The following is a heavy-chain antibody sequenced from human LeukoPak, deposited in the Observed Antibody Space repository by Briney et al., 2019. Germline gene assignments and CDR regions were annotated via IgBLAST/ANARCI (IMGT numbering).Heavy chain of an antibody. D-gene: IGHD4-17*01. CDR1: GFTVTDNY. CDR2: IYPDGRT. CDR3: ARTNPVYGDYDY. Sequence: PGGSLRLSCAVSGFTVTDNYMSWVRQAPGKGLQWVSVIYPDGRTFYADSVKGRFTIPRDISRNTLLLQMNSLSPDDTAVHYCARTNPVYGDYDYWGQGTLVTVSS. V-gene: IGHV3-53*01. J-gene: IGHJ4*02.